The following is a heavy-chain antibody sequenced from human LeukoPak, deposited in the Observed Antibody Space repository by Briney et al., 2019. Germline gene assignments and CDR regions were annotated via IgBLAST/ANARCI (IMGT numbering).Heavy chain of an antibody. Sequence: SGTLSLTCAVYGGSFSGYYWSWIRQPPGKGLEWIGEINHSGSTNYNPSLKSRVTISVDTSKNQFSLKLSSVTAADTAVYYCARSSYYYGSGSYSYYYYYYMDVWGKGTTVTVSS. CDR3: ARSSYYYGSGSYSYYYYYYMDV. V-gene: IGHV4-34*01. CDR1: GGSFSGYY. J-gene: IGHJ6*03. CDR2: INHSGST. D-gene: IGHD3-10*01.